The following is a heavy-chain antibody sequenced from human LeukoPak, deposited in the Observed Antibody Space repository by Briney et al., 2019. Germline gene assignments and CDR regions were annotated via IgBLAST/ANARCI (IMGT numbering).Heavy chain of an antibody. CDR3: ARDSGGYYFDY. CDR2: IKQDGSEK. J-gene: IGHJ4*02. CDR1: GFIFRHYS. V-gene: IGHV3-7*01. D-gene: IGHD3-16*01. Sequence: PGGSLRLSCVASGFIFRHYSMDWVRQAPGKGLEWVANIKQDGSEKYYVDSVKGRFTISRDNSKNSLYLQMNSLRAEDTAVYYCARDSGGYYFDYWGQGTLVTVSS.